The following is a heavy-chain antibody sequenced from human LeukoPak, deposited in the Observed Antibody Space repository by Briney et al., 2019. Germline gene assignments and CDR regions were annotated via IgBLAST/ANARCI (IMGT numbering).Heavy chain of an antibody. D-gene: IGHD5-24*01. CDR1: GFTFSSYV. CDR3: AKKPATIKFPFDI. Sequence: GGSLRLSCAASGFTFSSYVMSWVRQAPGEGRERVSAVIGSYTYYADSVKGRFTISRDNSQNTLFLQMHSLRAEGTAVYYCAKKPATIKFPFDIWGQGTLVTASP. V-gene: IGHV3-23*01. J-gene: IGHJ4*02. CDR2: VIGSYT.